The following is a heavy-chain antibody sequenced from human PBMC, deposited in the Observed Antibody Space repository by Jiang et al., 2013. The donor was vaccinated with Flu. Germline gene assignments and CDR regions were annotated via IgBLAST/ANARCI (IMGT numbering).Heavy chain of an antibody. V-gene: IGHV3-23*01. Sequence: LSCAASGFSFSTYAMSWVRQAPGKGLEWVAGISGSGDTTYYADSVRGRITISRDNSKSTLFLQMSSLRAEDTAIYYCAKAAYLDFWSGHPIYYYHGTDVWGQGTTVTVSS. CDR3: AKAAYLDFWSGHPIYYYHGTDV. CDR1: GFSFSTYA. D-gene: IGHD3-3*01. CDR2: ISGSGDTT. J-gene: IGHJ6*02.